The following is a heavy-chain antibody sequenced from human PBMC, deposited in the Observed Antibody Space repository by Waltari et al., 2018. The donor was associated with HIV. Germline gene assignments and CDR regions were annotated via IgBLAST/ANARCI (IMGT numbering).Heavy chain of an antibody. J-gene: IGHJ4*02. CDR1: GYTFPSSY. CDR2: INPSGGRT. Sequence: QVQLVQSGAEVKKPGASVKVSCKASGYTFPSSYMHWLRQAPGQGLEWMGIINPSGGRTSYAQKFQGRVTMTRDTSTSTVYMELSSLRSEDTALYYCAITPVDREYHLTHLDYWGQGTLVTVSS. CDR3: AITPVDREYHLTHLDY. D-gene: IGHD2-2*01. V-gene: IGHV1-46*01.